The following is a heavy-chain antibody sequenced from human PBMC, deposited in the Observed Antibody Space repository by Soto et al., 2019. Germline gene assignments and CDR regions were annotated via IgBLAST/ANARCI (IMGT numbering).Heavy chain of an antibody. CDR2: TNQHGTII. V-gene: IGHV3-74*01. Sequence: PGGSLRLSCEASGFTFSSYWFHWVRQVPGKGLVRVSRTNQHGTIIDYADFVKGRFTISRDNAKNTLYLEMDSLRAEDTAVYYCTRDIGGRGALWGPGTLVTVSS. CDR3: TRDIGGRGAL. D-gene: IGHD3-16*01. J-gene: IGHJ4*02. CDR1: GFTFSSYW.